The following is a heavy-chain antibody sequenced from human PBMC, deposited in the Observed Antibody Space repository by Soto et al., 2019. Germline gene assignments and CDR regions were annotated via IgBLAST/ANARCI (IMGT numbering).Heavy chain of an antibody. V-gene: IGHV3-9*01. CDR1: GFTFDDYA. Sequence: ELQMVESGGGLVQPGRSLRLSCAASGFTFDDYAMHWFRQAPGKGQEGVSGIAWDSNKKHYADSVKGRFTISRDNAKNAPFLQMDSLRPEDAAFYYCAKASGFSLSLQGAWFDPWGQGTLVTVSS. J-gene: IGHJ5*02. CDR3: AKASGFSLSLQGAWFDP. D-gene: IGHD6-19*01. CDR2: IAWDSNKK.